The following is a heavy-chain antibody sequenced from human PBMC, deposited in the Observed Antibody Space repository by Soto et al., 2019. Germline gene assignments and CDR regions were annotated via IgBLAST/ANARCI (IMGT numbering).Heavy chain of an antibody. J-gene: IGHJ4*02. CDR1: GFTFSSYA. V-gene: IGHV3-30-3*02. Sequence: PPGSLRLSCAVSGFTFSSYAMSWVRQAPGEGLEWVALISYDGSNKYYADTERGRFTISRDSSTNTLFLQMNSLRAADTAVYYCGRCTSTSCHLGSDYWGQGTLVTVSS. CDR3: GRCTSTSCHLGSDY. D-gene: IGHD2-2*01. CDR2: ISYDGSNK.